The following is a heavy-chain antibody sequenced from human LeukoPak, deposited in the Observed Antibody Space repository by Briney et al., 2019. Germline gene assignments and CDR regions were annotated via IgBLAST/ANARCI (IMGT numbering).Heavy chain of an antibody. D-gene: IGHD1-26*01. Sequence: PGRSLRLSCAASRFTLSSYGMHWVRQAPGKGLEWVAVIWYDGSNKYYADSVKGRFTISRDNSKNTLYLQMNSLRAEDTAVYYCARDRVSGSYPDAFDIWGQGSMVTVSS. V-gene: IGHV3-33*01. CDR2: IWYDGSNK. CDR1: RFTLSSYG. CDR3: ARDRVSGSYPDAFDI. J-gene: IGHJ3*02.